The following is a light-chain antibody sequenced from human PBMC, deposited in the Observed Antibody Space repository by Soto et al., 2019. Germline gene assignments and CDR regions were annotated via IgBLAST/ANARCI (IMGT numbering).Light chain of an antibody. Sequence: DIVMTQSPDSLAVSLGERATINCKSSQSVFYSSNNKNYLAWYQQKPGQPPKLLIYWASTRESGVPERFSGSGSGTDFTLTISRLQAEDVAVYYCQQYYRPWTFGQGTKVEIK. CDR2: WAS. J-gene: IGKJ1*01. CDR3: QQYYRPWT. CDR1: QSVFYSSNNKNY. V-gene: IGKV4-1*01.